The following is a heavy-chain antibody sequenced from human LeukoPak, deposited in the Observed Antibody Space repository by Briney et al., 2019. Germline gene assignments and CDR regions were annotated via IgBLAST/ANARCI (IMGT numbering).Heavy chain of an antibody. CDR2: INWDSKNI. J-gene: IGHJ4*02. D-gene: IGHD2/OR15-2a*01. Sequence: GGSLRLSCAASGFTFDDYAMFWVRQAPGKGLEWVSGINWDSKNIGYAASVKGRFTISRDNAKNSLYLQVNSLRADDTAVYFCAGGAGFLIDYWGQGALVTVSS. CDR1: GFTFDDYA. V-gene: IGHV3-9*01. CDR3: AGGAGFLIDY.